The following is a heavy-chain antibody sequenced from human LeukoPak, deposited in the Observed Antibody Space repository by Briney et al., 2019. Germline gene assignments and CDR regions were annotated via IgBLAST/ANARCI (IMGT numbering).Heavy chain of an antibody. CDR3: ARRRDIWRGYYYFDY. V-gene: IGHV4-34*01. J-gene: IGHJ4*02. D-gene: IGHD3-3*01. CDR2: INHSGST. Sequence: SETLSLTCAVYGGSFSGYYWSWIRQPPGKGLEWIGEINHSGSTNYNPSLKSRVTISVDTSKNQFSLKLSSVTAADTAVYYCARRRDIWRGYYYFDYWGQGTLVTVSS. CDR1: GGSFSGYY.